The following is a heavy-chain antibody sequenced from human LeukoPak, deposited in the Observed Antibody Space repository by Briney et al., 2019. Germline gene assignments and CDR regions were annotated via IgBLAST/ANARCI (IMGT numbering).Heavy chain of an antibody. J-gene: IGHJ3*02. V-gene: IGHV4-39*07. D-gene: IGHD6-19*01. CDR2: IYYSGST. Sequence: SETLSLTCTVSGGSISSSSYYWGWIRQPPGKGLEWIGSIYYSGSTYYNPSLKSRVTISVDTSKNQFSLKLSSVTAADTAVYYCAREGYSSHAFDIWGQGTMVTVSS. CDR3: AREGYSSHAFDI. CDR1: GGSISSSSYY.